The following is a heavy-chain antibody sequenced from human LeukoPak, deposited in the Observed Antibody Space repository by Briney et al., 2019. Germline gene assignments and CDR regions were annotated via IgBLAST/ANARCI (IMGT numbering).Heavy chain of an antibody. CDR2: ISSSSSYI. CDR1: GFTFSSYS. CDR3: APIIGNNGLFDY. D-gene: IGHD2-8*01. J-gene: IGHJ4*02. V-gene: IGHV3-21*01. Sequence: GGSLRLSCAASGFTFSSYSMNWVRQAPGKGLEWVSSISSSSSYIYYADSVKGRFTISRDNAKNSLYLQINSLRAEDTAVYYCAPIIGNNGLFDYWGQGTLVTVSS.